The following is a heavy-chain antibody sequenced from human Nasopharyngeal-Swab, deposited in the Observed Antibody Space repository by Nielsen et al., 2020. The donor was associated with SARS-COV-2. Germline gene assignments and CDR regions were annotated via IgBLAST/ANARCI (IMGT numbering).Heavy chain of an antibody. V-gene: IGHV3-7*03. CDR3: ATATNARYEFWTGSFDY. Sequence: GESLKISCAASGFTFGTYWMTWVRQAPGKGPEWVANRQQDGSEKYYVDPLKGRFTLSRDNAKNSLYLQMHSLRVEDMAFYYCATATNARYEFWTGSFDYWGQGTLVTVSS. CDR2: RQQDGSEK. D-gene: IGHD3-3*01. J-gene: IGHJ4*02. CDR1: GFTFGTYW.